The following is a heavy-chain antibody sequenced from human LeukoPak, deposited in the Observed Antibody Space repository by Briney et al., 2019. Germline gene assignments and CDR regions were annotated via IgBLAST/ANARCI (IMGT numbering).Heavy chain of an antibody. Sequence: GASVKVSCKASGYTFTGHYMYWVRQAPGQGLEWMGWINPNSGGTNYAQKFQGRVTMTRDTSISTAYKELSRLRSDATAVDYCARGGSCSGGSCSYNWFDPWGQGTLVTVSS. V-gene: IGHV1-2*02. CDR2: INPNSGGT. CDR3: ARGGSCSGGSCSYNWFDP. J-gene: IGHJ5*02. CDR1: GYTFTGHY. D-gene: IGHD2-15*01.